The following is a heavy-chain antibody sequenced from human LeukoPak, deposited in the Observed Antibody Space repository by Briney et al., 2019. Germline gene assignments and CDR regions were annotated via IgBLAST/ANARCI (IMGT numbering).Heavy chain of an antibody. Sequence: GGSLRLSCAASGFTFSSYSMNWVRQAPGKGLEWVSSISSSSSYIYYADSVKGRFTISRDNAKNSLYLQVNSLRGEDTAVYYCVRGRGSYGWFDPWGQGTLVTVSS. J-gene: IGHJ5*02. V-gene: IGHV3-21*01. CDR3: VRGRGSYGWFDP. CDR1: GFTFSSYS. CDR2: ISSSSSYI. D-gene: IGHD3-10*01.